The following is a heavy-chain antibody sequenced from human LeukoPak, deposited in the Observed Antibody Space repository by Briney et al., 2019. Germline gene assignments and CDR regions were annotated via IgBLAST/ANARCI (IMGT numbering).Heavy chain of an antibody. CDR2: IWYDGSNK. D-gene: IGHD3-22*01. V-gene: IGHV3-33*01. J-gene: IGHJ4*02. CDR1: GFTFSSYG. Sequence: GGSLRLSCAASGFTFSSYGMHWVRQAPGKGLEWVAVIWYDGSNKYYADSVKGRFTISRDNSKNTLYLQMNSLRAEDMAVYYCARGSGDSSGYYHDYWGQGTLVTVSS. CDR3: ARGSGDSSGYYHDY.